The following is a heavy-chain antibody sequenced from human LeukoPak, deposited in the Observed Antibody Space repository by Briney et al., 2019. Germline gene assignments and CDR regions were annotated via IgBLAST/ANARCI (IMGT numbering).Heavy chain of an antibody. CDR1: GGSISSSSYY. D-gene: IGHD5-24*01. V-gene: IGHV4-39*07. J-gene: IGHJ5*02. CDR2: IYYSGST. CDR3: ARDYRRRDGYKMESWFDP. Sequence: SETLSLTCTVSGGSISSSSYYWGWIRQPPGKGLEWIGSIYYSGSTYYNPSLKSQFTISVDTSKNQFSLKLSSVTAADTAVYYCARDYRRRDGYKMESWFDPWGQGTLVTVSS.